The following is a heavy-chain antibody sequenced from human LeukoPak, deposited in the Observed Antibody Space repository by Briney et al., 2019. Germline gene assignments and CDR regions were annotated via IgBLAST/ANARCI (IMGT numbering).Heavy chain of an antibody. V-gene: IGHV4-59*11. CDR3: ARGKEYRTMVRGVGWFDP. J-gene: IGHJ5*02. D-gene: IGHD3-10*01. CDR2: IYSTGGI. Sequence: SETLSLTCTVSGSSSISSHYWSWIRQPPGKRPEWIGFIYSTGGINYNPSLKSRVIISLDTSKSQFSLQVRSVTAADTAVYYCARGKEYRTMVRGVGWFDPWGQGTLVTVSA. CDR1: GSSSISSHY.